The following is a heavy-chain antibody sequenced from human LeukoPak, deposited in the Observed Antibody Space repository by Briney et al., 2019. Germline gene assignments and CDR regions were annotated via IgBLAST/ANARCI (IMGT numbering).Heavy chain of an antibody. V-gene: IGHV3-48*01. D-gene: IGHD2-15*01. J-gene: IGHJ4*02. Sequence: GGSLRLSCVASGFAFSNHNMDWVRQAPGKGLEWVSYISGSGDAIFYADSVRGRFTISRDNAKNSVYLQMNSLRAEDTAVYYCARGGCSGGSCYSFDYWGQGTLVTVSS. CDR1: GFAFSNHN. CDR3: ARGGCSGGSCYSFDY. CDR2: ISGSGDAI.